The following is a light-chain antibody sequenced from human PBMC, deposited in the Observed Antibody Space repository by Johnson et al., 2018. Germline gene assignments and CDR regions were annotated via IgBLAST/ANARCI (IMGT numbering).Light chain of an antibody. CDR3: GTWESLLSAGNV. CDR2: ENN. V-gene: IGLV1-51*02. Sequence: QSVLTQPPSVSVAPGQKVTISCSGSSSNIGNNYVSWYQQLPGTAPKLLIYENNKRPSGLPDRFSASKSGTSATLGLTGLPTGDAADYYCGTWESLLSAGNVFVTGTKVTVL. CDR1: SSNIGNNY. J-gene: IGLJ1*01.